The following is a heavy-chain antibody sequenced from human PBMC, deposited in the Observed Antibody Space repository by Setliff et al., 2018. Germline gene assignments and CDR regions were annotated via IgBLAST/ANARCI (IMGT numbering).Heavy chain of an antibody. D-gene: IGHD2-2*01. V-gene: IGHV4-34*01. Sequence: SETLSLTCSVYGESFSNNYWSWIRQTPGKGLEWIGSIYHSGSSYYNPSLRSRVTISVDTSKNQFSLILRSVTAADTAAYYCARGRMRGSCSGPSCTYDPFDIWGQGTPVTVSS. J-gene: IGHJ3*02. CDR2: IYHSGSS. CDR3: ARGRMRGSCSGPSCTYDPFDI. CDR1: GESFSNNY.